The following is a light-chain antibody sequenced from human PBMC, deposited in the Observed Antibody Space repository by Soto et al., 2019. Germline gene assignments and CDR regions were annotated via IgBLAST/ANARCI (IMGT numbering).Light chain of an antibody. J-gene: IGLJ3*02. CDR2: EVN. Sequence: QSALTQPPSASGSPGQSVTISCTGTSSDVGNYNYVSWYQQHPGKVPKLMIYEVNKRPSGVPDRFSGSKSGNTASLTVSALQAEDEADYYCSSYAGNNNVFGGGTKLTVL. CDR1: SSDVGNYNY. CDR3: SSYAGNNNV. V-gene: IGLV2-8*01.